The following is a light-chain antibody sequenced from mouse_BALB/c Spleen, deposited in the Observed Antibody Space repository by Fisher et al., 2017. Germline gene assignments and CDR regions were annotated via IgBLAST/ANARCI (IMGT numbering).Light chain of an antibody. J-gene: IGKJ1*01. CDR2: STS. CDR1: SSVSY. V-gene: IGKV4-80*01. CDR3: HQWSSWT. Sequence: IVITQTPAIMSASLGEEITLTCSASSSVSYMHWYQQKSGISPKLLIYSTSNLASGVPSRFSGSGSGTFYSLTISSVEAEDAADYYCHQWSSWTFGGGTKLEIK.